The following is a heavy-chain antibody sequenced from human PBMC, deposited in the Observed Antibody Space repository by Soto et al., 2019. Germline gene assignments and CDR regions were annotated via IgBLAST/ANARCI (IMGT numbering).Heavy chain of an antibody. D-gene: IGHD1-26*01. V-gene: IGHV3-23*01. Sequence: GGSLRLSCAASGFTFSSYAMRWVRQAPVKGLEWVSAISGSGGSTYYADSVKGRFTISRDNSKNTQYLQMNSLRAEDTAVYYCARRGSGSYYDYWGQGTLVTVSS. CDR3: ARRGSGSYYDY. CDR2: ISGSGGST. CDR1: GFTFSSYA. J-gene: IGHJ4*02.